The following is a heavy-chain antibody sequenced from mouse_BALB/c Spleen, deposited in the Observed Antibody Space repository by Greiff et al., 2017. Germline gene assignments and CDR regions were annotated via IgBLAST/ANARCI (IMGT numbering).Heavy chain of an antibody. Sequence: DVMLVESGGGLVKPGGSLKLSCAASGFTFSSYAMSWVRQTPEKRLEWVASISSGGSTYYPDSVKGRFTISRDNARNILYLQMSSLRSEDTAMYYCARGWYFDVWGAGTTVTVSS. J-gene: IGHJ1*01. V-gene: IGHV5-6-5*01. CDR1: GFTFSSYA. CDR3: ARGWYFDV. CDR2: ISSGGST.